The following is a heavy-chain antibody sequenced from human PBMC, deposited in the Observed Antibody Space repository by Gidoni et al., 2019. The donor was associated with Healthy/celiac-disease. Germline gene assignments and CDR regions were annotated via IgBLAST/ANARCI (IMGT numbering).Heavy chain of an antibody. CDR2: IYYSGST. D-gene: IGHD6-13*01. CDR1: GGSISSYY. V-gene: IGHV4-59*01. J-gene: IGHJ6*02. Sequence: QVQLQESGPGLVKPSETLSLTCTVSGGSISSYYWSWIRQPPGKGLEWIGYIYYSGSTNYNPSIKSRVTISVDTSKNQFSLKLSSVTDADTAVYYCATSTGYSSSWYWSNYGMDVWGQGTTVTVSS. CDR3: ATSTGYSSSWYWSNYGMDV.